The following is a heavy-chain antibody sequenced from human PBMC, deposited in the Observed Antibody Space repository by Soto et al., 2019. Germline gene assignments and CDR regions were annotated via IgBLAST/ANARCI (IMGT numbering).Heavy chain of an antibody. CDR1: GGTFSSYS. CDR2: IIPILNIA. V-gene: IGHV1-69*02. J-gene: IGHJ4*02. Sequence: SVKVSCKASGGTFSSYSISWVRQAPGQGLEWMGRIIPILNIANYAQKFHHRVTITADKSTRAAYMELSNLSFDDTAVYYWATARGFFDTSAYYAGHWGPETLVTASS. D-gene: IGHD3-22*01. CDR3: ATARGFFDTSAYYAGH.